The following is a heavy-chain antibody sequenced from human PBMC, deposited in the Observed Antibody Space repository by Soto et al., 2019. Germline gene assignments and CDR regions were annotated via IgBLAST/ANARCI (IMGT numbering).Heavy chain of an antibody. D-gene: IGHD4-17*01. CDR1: GFTFSSYS. J-gene: IGHJ6*02. Sequence: GGSLRLSCAASGFTFSSYSMNWVRQAPGKGLEWVSYISSSSSTIYYADSVKGRFTISRDNAKNSLYLQMNSLRDEDTAVYYCANRFRYDYGEGGHGMDVWGQGTTVTVSS. CDR2: ISSSSSTI. V-gene: IGHV3-48*02. CDR3: ANRFRYDYGEGGHGMDV.